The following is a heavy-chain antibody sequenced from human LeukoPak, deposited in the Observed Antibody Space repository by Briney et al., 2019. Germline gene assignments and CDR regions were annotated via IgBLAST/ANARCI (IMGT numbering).Heavy chain of an antibody. CDR1: GYTFTGYY. J-gene: IGHJ4*02. CDR3: ASSITVTITYFHY. D-gene: IGHD4-17*01. CDR2: INPNSGGT. V-gene: IGHV1-2*02. Sequence: ASVKVSCKASGYTFTGYYMHWVRQAPGQGLEWMGWINPNSGGTNYAQKFQGRVTMTRDTSISTAYMELSRLRSDDTAVYYCASSITVTITYFHYWGQGTLVTVSS.